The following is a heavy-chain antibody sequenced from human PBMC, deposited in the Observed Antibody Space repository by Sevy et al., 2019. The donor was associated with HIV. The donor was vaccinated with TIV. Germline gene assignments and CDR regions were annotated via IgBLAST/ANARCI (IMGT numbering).Heavy chain of an antibody. CDR2: INYNGIT. J-gene: IGHJ4*02. CDR1: GASISSSGYY. D-gene: IGHD3-10*01. Sequence: SETLSLTCTVSGASISSSGYYWGWIRQPPGKGLEWIATINYNGITFYNPSLKSRITISADTSWNQFSLDLKSVTAADTAIYYCAGPILTYNNGWSYYDYWGQGTVVTVSS. V-gene: IGHV4-39*01. CDR3: AGPILTYNNGWSYYDY.